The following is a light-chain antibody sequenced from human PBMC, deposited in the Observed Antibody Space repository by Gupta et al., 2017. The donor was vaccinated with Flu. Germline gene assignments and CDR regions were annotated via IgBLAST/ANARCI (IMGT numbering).Light chain of an antibody. Sequence: SYELTQPPSVSVSPGQTASITCSGDKLGDKYACWYQQKPGQSPVLVIYQDSKRPSGIPERFSGSNSGNTATLTISGTQAMDEADYYCQAWDSSTHYVFGTGTKVTGL. V-gene: IGLV3-1*01. J-gene: IGLJ1*01. CDR3: QAWDSSTHYV. CDR1: KLGDKY. CDR2: QDS.